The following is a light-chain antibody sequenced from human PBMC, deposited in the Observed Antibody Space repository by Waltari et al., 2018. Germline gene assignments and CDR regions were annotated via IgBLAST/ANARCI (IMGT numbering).Light chain of an antibody. CDR1: QSISNW. V-gene: IGKV1-5*03. J-gene: IGKJ1*01. Sequence: DIQMTQSPSTLSASVGDRVTITCRASQSISNWLAWYQQKPGKAPKLLIYKASSLKTGVPSRFSGDGSGTQFTLTISSLQPEDFATYYCQQSYSTRWTFGQGTKVEIK. CDR2: KAS. CDR3: QQSYSTRWT.